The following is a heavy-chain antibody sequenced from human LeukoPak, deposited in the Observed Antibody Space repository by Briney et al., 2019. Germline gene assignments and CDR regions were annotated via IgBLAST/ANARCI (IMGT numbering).Heavy chain of an antibody. V-gene: IGHV1-58*01. J-gene: IGHJ1*01. CDR3: AAEQTFSDSSGYDKGAGDFQH. CDR2: IVVGSGNT. Sequence: SVKVSCKASGFTFTSSAVQWVRQARGQRLEWIGWIVVGSGNTNYAQKFQERVTITRDMSTSTAYMELCSLRSEDTAVYYCAAEQTFSDSSGYDKGAGDFQHWGQGTLVTVSS. D-gene: IGHD3-22*01. CDR1: GFTFTSSA.